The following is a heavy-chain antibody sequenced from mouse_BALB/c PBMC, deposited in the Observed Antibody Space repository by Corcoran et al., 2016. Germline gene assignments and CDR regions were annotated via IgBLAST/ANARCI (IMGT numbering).Heavy chain of an antibody. V-gene: IGHV1-9*01. Sequence: QVQLQQSGAELMKPGASVKISCKASGYTFSRYWIEWVKQRPGHGLEWIGEILPGTSSTYYIENFKGKATFTADISSNTAYIQLSSLTSEDSAVYYCARQGGTYWGQGTLVTVSA. J-gene: IGHJ3*01. CDR1: GYTFSRYW. CDR3: ARQGGTY. CDR2: ILPGTSST.